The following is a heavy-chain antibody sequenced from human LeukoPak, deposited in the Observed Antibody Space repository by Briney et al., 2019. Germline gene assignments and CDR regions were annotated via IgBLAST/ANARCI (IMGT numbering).Heavy chain of an antibody. CDR2: IYYSGST. V-gene: IGHV4-59*01. Sequence: SETLSLTCTVSGGSISSYYWSWIRQPPGKGLEWIGYIYYSGSTNYKPSLKSRVTISVDTSKNQFSLKLNSVTAADTAVYYCARASYCGGDCYALGYWGQGTLVTVSS. CDR1: GGSISSYY. D-gene: IGHD2-21*02. CDR3: ARASYCGGDCYALGY. J-gene: IGHJ4*02.